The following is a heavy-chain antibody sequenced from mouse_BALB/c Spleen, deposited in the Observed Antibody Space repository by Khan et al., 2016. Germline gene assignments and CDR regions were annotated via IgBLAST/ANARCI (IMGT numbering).Heavy chain of an antibody. Sequence: EVQLQESGPGLVKPSQSLSLTCTVTGYSITSDYAWNWIRQFPGNKLDWMGYISYSGTTSYNPSLRSRISITRDTSKNQFFLQLNSVTTEDTATXYCASFSSLYAYFDYWGQGTTLTVSS. J-gene: IGHJ2*01. V-gene: IGHV3-2*02. CDR3: ASFSSLYAYFDY. CDR1: GYSITSDYA. CDR2: ISYSGTT. D-gene: IGHD2-3*01.